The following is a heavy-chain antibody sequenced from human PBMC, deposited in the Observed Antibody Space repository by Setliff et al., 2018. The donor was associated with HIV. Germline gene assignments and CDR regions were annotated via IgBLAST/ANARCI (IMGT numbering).Heavy chain of an antibody. CDR2: MHYSKSP. V-gene: IGHV4-38-2*01. CDR1: GYSINSGYY. J-gene: IGHJ6*02. Sequence: SETLSLTCVVSGYSINSGYYWGWIRQPPGKGLEWIGSMHYSKSPYYTPSLNGRVTISIDTSKKQFSLKLSSVTAADTAVYYCARRGDFFYYAMDVWGQGTTVTVSS. CDR3: ARRGDFFYYAMDV.